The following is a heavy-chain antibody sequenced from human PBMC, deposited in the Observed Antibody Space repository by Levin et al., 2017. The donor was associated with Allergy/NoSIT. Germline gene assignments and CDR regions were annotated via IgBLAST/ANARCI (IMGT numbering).Heavy chain of an antibody. J-gene: IGHJ6*02. V-gene: IGHV4-59*01. CDR3: ARDRVIVGTTNYYYGMDV. CDR2: IYYIGST. CDR1: GGSISSSY. D-gene: IGHD1-26*01. Sequence: SQTLSLTCTVSGGSISSSYWSWIRQPPGKGLEWIGYIYYIGSTKYNPSPKSRVSMLLDTSKNQFSLKLTSVTAADTAVYYCARDRVIVGTTNYYYGMDVWGQGTTVTVSS.